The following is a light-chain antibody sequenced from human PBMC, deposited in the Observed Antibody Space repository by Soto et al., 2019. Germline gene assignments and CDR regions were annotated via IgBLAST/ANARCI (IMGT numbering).Light chain of an antibody. J-gene: IGKJ2*01. CDR1: ETISSW. CDR3: QHYNIYSEA. V-gene: IGKV1-5*03. CDR2: KAS. Sequence: VQMSMSLAALSASVKDRVTITCGASETISSWLAWYQQKPGKAPKLLIYKASTLKSGVPSRFSGSGSGTEFTLTISSLQPDDFATYYCQHYNIYSEAFG.